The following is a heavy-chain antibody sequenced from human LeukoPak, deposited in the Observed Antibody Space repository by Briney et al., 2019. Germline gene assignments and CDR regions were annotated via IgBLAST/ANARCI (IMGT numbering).Heavy chain of an antibody. Sequence: GGSLRLSCAASGFTVSSNYMSWVRQAPGKGLEWVSSLYSGGSTYYADSVKGRFTISRDNSKNTLYLQMNSLRAEDTAVYYCARDLTEYYYDSSGYHGGDYWGQGTLVTVSS. V-gene: IGHV3-53*01. CDR1: GFTVSSNY. D-gene: IGHD3-22*01. CDR3: ARDLTEYYYDSSGYHGGDY. CDR2: LYSGGST. J-gene: IGHJ4*02.